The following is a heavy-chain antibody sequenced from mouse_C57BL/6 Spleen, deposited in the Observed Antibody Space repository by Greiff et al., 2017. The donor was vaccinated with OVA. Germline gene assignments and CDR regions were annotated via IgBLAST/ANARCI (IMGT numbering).Heavy chain of an antibody. CDR1: GYTFTSYD. D-gene: IGHD1-1*01. J-gene: IGHJ3*01. V-gene: IGHV1-85*01. CDR2: IYPRDGST. CDR3: ARGISYCYGSSYAY. Sequence: QVQLQQSGPELVKPGASVKLSCKASGYTFTSYDINWVQQRPGQGLEWIGWIYPRDGSTKYHEKFKGKATLTVDTSSSTAYMELHSLTSEDSAVDFCARGISYCYGSSYAYWGQGTLVTVSA.